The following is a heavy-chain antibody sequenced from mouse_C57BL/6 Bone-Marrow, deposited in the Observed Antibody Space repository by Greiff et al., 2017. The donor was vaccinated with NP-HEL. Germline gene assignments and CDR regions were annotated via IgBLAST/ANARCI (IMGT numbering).Heavy chain of an antibody. CDR1: GYTFTSYW. CDR3: THYGSSAWFAY. D-gene: IGHD1-1*01. V-gene: IGHV1-5*01. Sequence: VQLKQSGTVLARPGASVKMSCKTSGYTFTSYWMHWVKQRPGQGLEWIGAIYPGNSDTSYNQKFKGKAKLTAVTSASTAYMELSSLTNEDSAVYYCTHYGSSAWFAYWGQGTLVTVSA. CDR2: IYPGNSDT. J-gene: IGHJ3*01.